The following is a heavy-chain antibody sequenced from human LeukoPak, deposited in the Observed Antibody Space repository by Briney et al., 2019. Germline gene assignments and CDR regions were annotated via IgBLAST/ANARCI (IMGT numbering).Heavy chain of an antibody. J-gene: IGHJ4*02. Sequence: PGGSLRLSCAASGFTFSSYSMNWVRQAPGKGLDWVSYISSSSSTSSTIYYADSVKGRFTISRDNAKDSLYLQMNSLRAEDMALYYCAKDSSGYYRLGGFDYWGQGTLVTVSS. V-gene: IGHV3-48*01. CDR1: GFTFSSYS. CDR3: AKDSSGYYRLGGFDY. D-gene: IGHD3-22*01. CDR2: ISSSSSTSSTI.